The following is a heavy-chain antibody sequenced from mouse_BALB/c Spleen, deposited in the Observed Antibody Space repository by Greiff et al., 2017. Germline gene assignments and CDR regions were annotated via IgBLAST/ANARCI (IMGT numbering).Heavy chain of an antibody. Sequence: EVKVVESGGDLVKPGGSLKLSCAASGFTFSSYGMSWVRQTPDKRLEWVATISSGGSYTYYPDSVKGRFTISRDNAKNTLYLQMSSLKSEDTAMYYCARQELLRYPQYYFDYWGQGTTLTVS. J-gene: IGHJ2*01. CDR3: ARQELLRYPQYYFDY. D-gene: IGHD1-1*01. CDR1: GFTFSSYG. CDR2: ISSGGSYT. V-gene: IGHV5-6*01.